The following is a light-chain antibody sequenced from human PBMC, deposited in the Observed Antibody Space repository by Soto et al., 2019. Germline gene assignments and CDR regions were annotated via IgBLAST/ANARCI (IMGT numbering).Light chain of an antibody. Sequence: EIVFTQSPGTLSLSAGERATLSCRASRNVTANFVAWYQHKPGRAPRLLIYGASNRATGISDRFAGSGSGTDFTLTIRSXEPGDLGMFYCQQYGSSPLTFGRGTKVDIK. CDR2: GAS. CDR3: QQYGSSPLT. CDR1: RNVTANF. V-gene: IGKV3-20*01. J-gene: IGKJ4*01.